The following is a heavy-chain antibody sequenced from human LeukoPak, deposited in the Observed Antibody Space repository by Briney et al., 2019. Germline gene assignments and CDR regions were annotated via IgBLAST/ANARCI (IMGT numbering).Heavy chain of an antibody. CDR3: AKVYESGSGGAFDI. D-gene: IGHD1-26*01. J-gene: IGHJ3*02. CDR1: GFTFGTYT. V-gene: IGHV3-21*01. Sequence: GGSLRLSCAASGFTFGTYTLNWVRQAPGKGLEWVSSINSNGMYTYYGDSVKGRFTISRDNSKNTLYLQMNSLRAEDTAVYYCAKVYESGSGGAFDIWGQGTMVTVSS. CDR2: INSNGMYT.